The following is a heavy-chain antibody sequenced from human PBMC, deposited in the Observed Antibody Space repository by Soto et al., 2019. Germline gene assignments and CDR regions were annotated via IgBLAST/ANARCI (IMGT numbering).Heavy chain of an antibody. CDR1: GGSISSYY. Sequence: TSETLSLTCTVSGGSISSYYWSWIRQPPGKGLEWIGYIYYSGSTNYNPSLKSRVTISVDTSKNQFSLKLISVTAADTDVYYCARHQEGPRNPDMDVWGQGTTVTVSS. D-gene: IGHD1-1*01. J-gene: IGHJ6*02. V-gene: IGHV4-59*08. CDR3: ARHQEGPRNPDMDV. CDR2: IYYSGST.